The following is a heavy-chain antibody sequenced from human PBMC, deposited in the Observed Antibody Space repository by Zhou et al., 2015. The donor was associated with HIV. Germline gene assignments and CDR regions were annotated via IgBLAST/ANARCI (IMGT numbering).Heavy chain of an antibody. J-gene: IGHJ4*02. CDR1: GGTFSSYA. D-gene: IGHD3-10*01. V-gene: IGHV1-69*01. CDR3: ARVGRYYGSGSYSPSRH. CDR2: IIPIFGTA. Sequence: QVQLVQSGAEVKKPGSSVKVSCKASGGTFSSYAISWVRQAPGQGLEWMGGIIPIFGTANYAQKFQGRVTITADESTSTAYMELSSLRSEDTAVYYCARVGRYYGSGSYSPSRHWGQGTLVTVSS.